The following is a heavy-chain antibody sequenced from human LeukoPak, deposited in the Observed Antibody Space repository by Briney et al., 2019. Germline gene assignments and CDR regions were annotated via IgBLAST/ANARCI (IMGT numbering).Heavy chain of an antibody. CDR3: ARVSAHGICDS. Sequence: SETLSLTCTVSGHSLTIGYSGASIRQPPGEGLGGIGTICHSGRAFYKSSPKSRVTMSVETSNNQVSLNLTTLTGAGPAVYFCARVSAHGICDSWGRGTLVTVSS. CDR2: ICHSGRA. V-gene: IGHV4-38-2*02. CDR1: GHSLTIGYS. D-gene: IGHD3-3*01. J-gene: IGHJ4*02.